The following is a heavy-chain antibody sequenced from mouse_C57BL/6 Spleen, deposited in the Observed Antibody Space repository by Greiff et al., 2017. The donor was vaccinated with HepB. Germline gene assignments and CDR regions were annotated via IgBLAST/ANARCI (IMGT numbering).Heavy chain of an antibody. CDR2: IWGDGST. Sequence: VMLVESGPGLVAPSQSLSITCTVSGFSLTSYGVSWVRQPPGKGLEWLGVIWGDGSTNYHSALISRLSISKDNSKSQVFLKLNSLQTDDTATYYCAKEGGQLRPRRTLYAMDYWGQGTSVTVSS. CDR3: AKEGGQLRPRRTLYAMDY. V-gene: IGHV2-3*01. D-gene: IGHD3-2*02. CDR1: GFSLTSYG. J-gene: IGHJ4*01.